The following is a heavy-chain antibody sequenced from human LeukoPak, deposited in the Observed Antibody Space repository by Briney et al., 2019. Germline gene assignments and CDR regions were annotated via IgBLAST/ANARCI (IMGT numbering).Heavy chain of an antibody. J-gene: IGHJ3*02. CDR3: ASGPRRGIYALPPHRAFDI. CDR1: GFTFSSYW. D-gene: IGHD3-16*01. CDR2: IKQDGSEK. Sequence: GGSLRLSCAASGFTFSSYWMSWVRQAPGKGLEWVANIKQDGSEKYYVDSVKGRFTISRDNAKNSLYLQINSLRAEDTAVYYCASGPRRGIYALPPHRAFDIWGQGTMVTVSS. V-gene: IGHV3-7*01.